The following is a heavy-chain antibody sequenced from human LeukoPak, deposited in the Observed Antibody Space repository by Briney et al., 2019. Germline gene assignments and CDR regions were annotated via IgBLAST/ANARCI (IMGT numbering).Heavy chain of an antibody. CDR2: ISGGGGNT. Sequence: GGSLRLSCAASGFTFSSYAVSWVRQAPGTGLEWVSAISGGGGNTYYADSVKGRFTISRDNSRSTLYLQMNSLRPEDTAIYYCAREGYYGSGSPPSLYFDYWGQGTLVTVSS. CDR1: GFTFSSYA. D-gene: IGHD3-10*01. CDR3: AREGYYGSGSPPSLYFDY. V-gene: IGHV3-23*01. J-gene: IGHJ4*02.